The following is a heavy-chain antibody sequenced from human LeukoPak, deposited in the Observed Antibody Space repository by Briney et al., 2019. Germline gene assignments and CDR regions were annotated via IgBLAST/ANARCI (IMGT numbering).Heavy chain of an antibody. V-gene: IGHV3-48*04. CDR1: GFTFNIYA. CDR3: ARGGAARPDY. Sequence: PGGSLRLSCAASGFTFNIYAMSWVRQAPGKGLEWVSYISSSSSTIYYADSVKGRFTISRDNAKNSLYLQMNSLRAEDTAVYYCARGGAARPDYWGQGTLVTVSS. D-gene: IGHD6-6*01. CDR2: ISSSSSTI. J-gene: IGHJ4*02.